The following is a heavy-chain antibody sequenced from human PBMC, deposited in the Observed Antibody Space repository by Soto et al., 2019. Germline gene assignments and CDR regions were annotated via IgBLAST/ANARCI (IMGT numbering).Heavy chain of an antibody. CDR3: ASCTSRWCPFFFDT. CDR2: IIPYYNTL. D-gene: IGHD2-2*01. V-gene: IGHV1-69*01. Sequence: QAQVVQSGAEVRKPGSSVKLSCKASEGTFNSYAIAWVRQAPGQGLEWMGGIIPYYNTLNYAQKFQDRVTMTADAASNAVDMGLSCLSPAATAVYFFASCTSRWCPFFFDTWAQGTLVTVSS. CDR1: EGTFNSYA. J-gene: IGHJ4*02.